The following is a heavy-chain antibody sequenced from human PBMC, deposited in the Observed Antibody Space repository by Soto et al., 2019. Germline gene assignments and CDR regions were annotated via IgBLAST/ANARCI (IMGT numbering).Heavy chain of an antibody. D-gene: IGHD3-3*01. Sequence: QVQLQESGPGLVKPSETLSLTCTVSGGSISSYYWSWIRQPPGKGLEWIGYIYYSGSTNYNPSLKSRVAISVATSKNQFALKLSSVTAADTAVYYCARQTYYDFWSGFDYWGQGTLVTVSS. CDR2: IYYSGST. J-gene: IGHJ4*02. CDR1: GGSISSYY. CDR3: ARQTYYDFWSGFDY. V-gene: IGHV4-59*01.